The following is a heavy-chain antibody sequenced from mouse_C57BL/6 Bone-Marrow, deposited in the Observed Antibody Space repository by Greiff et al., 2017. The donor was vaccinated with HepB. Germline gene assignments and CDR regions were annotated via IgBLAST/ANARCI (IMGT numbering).Heavy chain of an antibody. CDR2: INPYNGGT. CDR3: AREGGYDYDDY. V-gene: IGHV1-19*01. J-gene: IGHJ2*01. Sequence: VQLQQSGPVLVKPGASVKMSCKASGYTFTDYYMNWVKQSHGKSLEWIGVINPYNGGTSYNQKFKGKATLTVDKSSSTAYMQLNSLTSEDSAVYYCAREGGYDYDDYWGQGTTLTVSS. CDR1: GYTFTDYY. D-gene: IGHD2-4*01.